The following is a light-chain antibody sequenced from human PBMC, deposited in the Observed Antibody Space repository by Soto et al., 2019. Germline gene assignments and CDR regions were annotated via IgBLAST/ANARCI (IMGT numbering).Light chain of an antibody. CDR1: NSNIGTNS. CDR2: NND. V-gene: IGLV1-44*01. Sequence: QPVLTQPPSMSGTPGQRVTISCSGSNSNIGTNSVDWYQHLPGTAPKVLIYNNDQRPSGVPDRFSGSKSGTSASLAISGLQSEDEADYYCATWDDSLNGFVFASGTKLTVL. J-gene: IGLJ1*01. CDR3: ATWDDSLNGFV.